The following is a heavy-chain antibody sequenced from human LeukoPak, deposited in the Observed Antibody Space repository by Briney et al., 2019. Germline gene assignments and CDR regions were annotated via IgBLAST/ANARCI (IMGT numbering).Heavy chain of an antibody. CDR1: GFTFSSYA. J-gene: IGHJ1*01. D-gene: IGHD3-22*01. Sequence: AGGSLRLSCAASGFTFSSYAMSWVRQAPGKGLEWVSYISSSGSTIYYADSVKGRFTISRDNAKNSLYLQMNSLRAEDTAVYYCARGAHYYDSSGYFYFQHWGQGTLVTVSS. CDR3: ARGAHYYDSSGYFYFQH. V-gene: IGHV3-48*03. CDR2: ISSSGSTI.